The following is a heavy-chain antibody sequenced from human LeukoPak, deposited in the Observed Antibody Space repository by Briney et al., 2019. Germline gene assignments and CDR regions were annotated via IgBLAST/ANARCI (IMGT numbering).Heavy chain of an antibody. CDR1: GGSISSSSYY. J-gene: IGHJ4*02. CDR3: ARSGTTYYDILTGSDYYFDY. D-gene: IGHD3-9*01. CDR2: IYYSGST. Sequence: SETLSLTCTVSGGSISSSSYYWGWIRQPPGKGLEWIGSIYYSGSTYYNPSLKSRVTISVDTSKNQFSLKLSSVTAADTAVYYCARSGTTYYDILTGSDYYFDYWGQGTLVTVSS. V-gene: IGHV4-39*01.